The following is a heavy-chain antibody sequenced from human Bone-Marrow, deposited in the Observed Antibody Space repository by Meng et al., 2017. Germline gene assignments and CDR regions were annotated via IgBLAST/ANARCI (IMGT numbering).Heavy chain of an antibody. CDR2: INPSGGST. V-gene: IGHV1-46*01. CDR3: ARDRNSGEHTEYNWFDP. J-gene: IGHJ5*02. Sequence: QVQVLQSGVEVKKPGASVKVSCKASRYTFTSYYMHWVRQAPGQWLEWMGIINPSGGSTSYAQKFQGRVTMTRDTSTSTVYMELSSLRSEDTAVYYCARDRNSGEHTEYNWFDPWGQGTLVTVSS. CDR1: RYTFTSYY. D-gene: IGHD4/OR15-4a*01.